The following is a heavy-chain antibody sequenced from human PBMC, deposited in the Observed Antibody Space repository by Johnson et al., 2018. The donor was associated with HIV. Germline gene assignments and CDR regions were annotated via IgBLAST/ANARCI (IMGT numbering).Heavy chain of an antibody. D-gene: IGHD3-16*01. CDR3: AKDWGVASVPFDAFDI. Sequence: QVQLVESGGGVVQPGRSLRLSCAASGFTFSSYGMHWVRQAPGKGLEWVAFIRYDGSNKYYADSVKGRFPISRDNSKNTLYLQMNSLRAEDTAVYYCAKDWGVASVPFDAFDIWGQGTMVTVSS. V-gene: IGHV3-30*02. CDR2: IRYDGSNK. CDR1: GFTFSSYG. J-gene: IGHJ3*02.